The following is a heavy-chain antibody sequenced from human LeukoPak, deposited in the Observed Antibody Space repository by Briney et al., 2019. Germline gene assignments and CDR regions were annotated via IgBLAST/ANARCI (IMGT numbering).Heavy chain of an antibody. CDR1: GGSFSGYY. Sequence: SETLSLTCAVYGGSFSGYYWSWIRQPPGKGLEWIGEINRSGSTNYNPSLKSRVTISVDTSKNQFSLKLSSVTAADTAVYYCARDVVKFSSSSSYPDYWGQGTLVTVSS. J-gene: IGHJ4*02. CDR2: INRSGST. D-gene: IGHD6-6*01. CDR3: ARDVVKFSSSSSYPDY. V-gene: IGHV4-34*01.